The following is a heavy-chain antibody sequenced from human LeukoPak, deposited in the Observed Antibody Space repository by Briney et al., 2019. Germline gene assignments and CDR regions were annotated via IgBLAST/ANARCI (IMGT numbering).Heavy chain of an antibody. CDR1: GFTFSSYS. J-gene: IGHJ4*02. CDR3: ARDRYSGSYLDY. D-gene: IGHD1-26*01. Sequence: GGSLRLSCAASGFTFSSYSMNWVRQAPGKGLEWVSSISSSSSYIYYADSVKGRFTISRDNAKSSLYLQMNSLRAEDTAVYYCARDRYSGSYLDYWGQGTLVTVSS. V-gene: IGHV3-21*01. CDR2: ISSSSSYI.